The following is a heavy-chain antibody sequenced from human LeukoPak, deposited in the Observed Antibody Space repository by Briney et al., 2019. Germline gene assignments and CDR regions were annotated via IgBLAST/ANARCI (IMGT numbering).Heavy chain of an antibody. CDR2: IYYSGST. Sequence: SETLSLTCTVSGGSISSSSYYWGWIRQPPGKGLEWTGSIYYSGSTYYNPSLKSRVTISVDTSKNQFSLKLSSVTAADTAVYYCARDATINVDTAMAFDYWGQGTLVTVSS. D-gene: IGHD5-18*01. J-gene: IGHJ4*02. CDR1: GGSISSSSYY. V-gene: IGHV4-39*07. CDR3: ARDATINVDTAMAFDY.